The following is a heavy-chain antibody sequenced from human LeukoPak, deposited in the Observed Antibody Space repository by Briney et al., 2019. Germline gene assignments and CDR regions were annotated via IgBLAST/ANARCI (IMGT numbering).Heavy chain of an antibody. CDR1: GYTFTSYG. Sequence: GASVKVSCKASGYTFTSYGISWVRQAPGQGLEWMGRINPYNGDTNYAQKFQGRVTMTRNTSISTAYMELSSLRSEDTAVYYCARFNHRLVAAGGPWGQGTLVTVSS. CDR3: ARFNHRLVAAGGP. D-gene: IGHD6-13*01. CDR2: INPYNGDT. V-gene: IGHV1-8*02. J-gene: IGHJ5*02.